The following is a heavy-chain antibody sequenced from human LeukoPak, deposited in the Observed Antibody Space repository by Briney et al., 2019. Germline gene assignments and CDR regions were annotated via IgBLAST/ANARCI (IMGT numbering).Heavy chain of an antibody. D-gene: IGHD3-22*01. V-gene: IGHV1-2*02. CDR2: INPNSGGT. CDR1: GYTFTGYY. J-gene: IGHJ6*02. Sequence: ASVKVSCKASGYTFTGYYMHWVRQAPGQGPEWMGWINPNSGGTNYAQKFQGRVTMTRDTSISTAYMELSRLRSDDTAVYYCASLPDSSGYYPSNDYYYYGMDVWGQGTTVTVSS. CDR3: ASLPDSSGYYPSNDYYYYGMDV.